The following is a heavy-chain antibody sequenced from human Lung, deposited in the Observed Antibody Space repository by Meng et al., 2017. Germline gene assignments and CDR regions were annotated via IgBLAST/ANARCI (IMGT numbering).Heavy chain of an antibody. CDR3: ARGPTTMAHDFDY. D-gene: IGHD4-11*01. CDR1: GGSFSNYY. Sequence: LQQWGAGLLKPSETRSLTGVVSGGSFSNYYWSWIRQRPGKGLEWVGEINHSGSTNYNPSLESRATISVDTSQNNLSLKLSSVTAADSAVYYCARGPTTMAHDFDYWGQGTLVTVSS. V-gene: IGHV4-34*01. J-gene: IGHJ4*02. CDR2: INHSGST.